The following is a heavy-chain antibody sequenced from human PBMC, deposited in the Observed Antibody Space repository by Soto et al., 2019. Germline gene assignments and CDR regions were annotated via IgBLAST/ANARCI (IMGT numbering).Heavy chain of an antibody. V-gene: IGHV1-18*04. CDR2: ISAYNGNT. Sequence: GASVKVSCKASGYTFTSYGISWVRQAPGQGLEWMGWISAYNGNTNYAQKLQGRVTMTTDTSTSTAYMELRSLRSDDTAVYYCARDSLAYCGGDGGECAFDIWGQGTMVTVSS. CDR1: GYTFTSYG. J-gene: IGHJ3*02. D-gene: IGHD2-21*01. CDR3: ARDSLAYCGGDGGECAFDI.